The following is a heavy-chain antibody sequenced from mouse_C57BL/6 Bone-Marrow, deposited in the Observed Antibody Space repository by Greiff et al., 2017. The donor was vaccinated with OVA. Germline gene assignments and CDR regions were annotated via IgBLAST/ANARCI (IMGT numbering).Heavy chain of an antibody. J-gene: IGHJ2*01. CDR2: IYPGSGNT. D-gene: IGHD3-1*01. CDR1: GYTFTDYY. Sequence: QVQLQQSGAELVRPGASVKLSCKASGYTFTDYYINWVKQRPGQGLEWIARIYPGSGNTYYNEKFKGKATLTAEKSSSTAYMQLSSLTSEDSAVYFCARGRAILHFDYWGQGTTLTVSS. V-gene: IGHV1-76*01. CDR3: ARGRAILHFDY.